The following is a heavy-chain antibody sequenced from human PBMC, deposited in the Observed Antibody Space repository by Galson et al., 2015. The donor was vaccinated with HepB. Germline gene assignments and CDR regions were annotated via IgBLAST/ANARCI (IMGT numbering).Heavy chain of an antibody. Sequence: LSLTCAVYGGSFSGYYWSWIRQPPGKGLEWIGEINHSGSTNYNPSLKSRVTISVDTSKNQFSLKLSSVTAADTAVYYCARSKRFLEWLFKSNWFDLWGQGTLVTVSS. V-gene: IGHV4-34*01. CDR2: INHSGST. J-gene: IGHJ5*02. D-gene: IGHD3-3*01. CDR1: GGSFSGYY. CDR3: ARSKRFLEWLFKSNWFDL.